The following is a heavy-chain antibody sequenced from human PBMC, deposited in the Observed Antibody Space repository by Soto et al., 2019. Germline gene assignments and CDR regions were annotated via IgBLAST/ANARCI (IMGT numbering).Heavy chain of an antibody. V-gene: IGHV3-23*01. D-gene: IGHD3-10*01. CDR2: ISGNGGDT. J-gene: IGHJ4*02. CDR3: AKVSAYYYGSGTDEY. CDR1: GFTFSSNA. Sequence: PGGSLRLSCAASGFTFSSNAMSWVRQAPGKGLEWVSAISGNGGDTYYADSVKGRFTISRDNSKNTLYLQMNSLRAEDTAVYYRAKVSAYYYGSGTDEYWGQGALVNVSS.